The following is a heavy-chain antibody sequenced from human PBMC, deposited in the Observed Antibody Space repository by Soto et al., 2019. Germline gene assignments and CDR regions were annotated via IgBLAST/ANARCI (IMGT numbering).Heavy chain of an antibody. D-gene: IGHD3-10*01. V-gene: IGHV4-31*03. Sequence: QVQLQESGPGLVKASQTLSLTCNVSGGSISSGGYYWTWIRQHPGKGLEWIGNIHHSGSTFYNPSLKSRVSISVAMSKNRSSLKLSSVTAADTAVYFCVRGVLSWGQGTLVTVSS. CDR3: VRGVLS. CDR1: GGSISSGGYY. CDR2: IHHSGST. J-gene: IGHJ1*01.